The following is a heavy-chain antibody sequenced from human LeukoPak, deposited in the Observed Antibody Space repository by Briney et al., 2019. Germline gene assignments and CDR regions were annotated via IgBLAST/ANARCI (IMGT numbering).Heavy chain of an antibody. V-gene: IGHV3-23*01. D-gene: IGHD3-10*01. CDR2: INGSGGST. CDR3: AKYRGIPN. CDR1: GFTFSSYN. J-gene: IGHJ4*02. Sequence: PGGSLRLSCAASGFTFSSYNMNWVRQAPGKGLEWVSDINGSGGSTYYADSVKGRFTISRDNSKNTLYLQMNSLRAEDTAIYYCAKYRGIPNWGQGTLVTVSS.